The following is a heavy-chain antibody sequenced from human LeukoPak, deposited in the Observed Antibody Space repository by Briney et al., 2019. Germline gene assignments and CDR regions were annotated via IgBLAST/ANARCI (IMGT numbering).Heavy chain of an antibody. Sequence: PSETLSLTCTVSGGSISSYYWSWIRQPPGKGLEWIGYIYYSGSTNYNPSLKSRVTISVDTSKNQFSLKLSSVTAADTAVYYCARDLGFGEGGPMDVWGQGTTVTVSS. D-gene: IGHD3-10*01. V-gene: IGHV4-59*01. CDR2: IYYSGST. J-gene: IGHJ6*02. CDR3: ARDLGFGEGGPMDV. CDR1: GGSISSYY.